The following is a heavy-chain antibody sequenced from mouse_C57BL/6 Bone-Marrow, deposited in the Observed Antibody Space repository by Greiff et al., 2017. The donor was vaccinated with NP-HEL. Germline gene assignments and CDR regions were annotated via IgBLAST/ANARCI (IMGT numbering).Heavy chain of an antibody. V-gene: IGHV5-4*01. D-gene: IGHD1-1*01. CDR1: GFTFSSYA. CDR2: ISDGGSYT. Sequence: EVKLVESGGGLVKPGGSLKLSCAASGFTFSSYAMSWVRQTPEKRLEWVATISDGGSYTYYPDNVKGRFTISRDNAKNNLYLQMSHLKSEDTAMYYCARDLDLLLRFAYWGQGTLVTVSA. J-gene: IGHJ3*01. CDR3: ARDLDLLLRFAY.